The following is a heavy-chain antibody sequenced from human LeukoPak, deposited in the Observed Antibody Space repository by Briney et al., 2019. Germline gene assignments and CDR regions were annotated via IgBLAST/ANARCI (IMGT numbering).Heavy chain of an antibody. J-gene: IGHJ4*02. CDR2: IYYSGST. D-gene: IGHD6-6*01. CDR3: ARGRRNWYGSSPPRY. CDR1: GGSISSSSYY. V-gene: IGHV4-39*01. Sequence: SETLSLTCTVSGGSISSSSYYWGWIRQPPGKGLEWIGSIYYSGSTYYNPSLKSRVTISVDTSKNQFSLKLSSVTAADTAVYYCARGRRNWYGSSPPRYWGQGTLVTVSS.